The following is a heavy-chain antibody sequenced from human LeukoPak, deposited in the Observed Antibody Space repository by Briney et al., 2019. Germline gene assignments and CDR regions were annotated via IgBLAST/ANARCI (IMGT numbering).Heavy chain of an antibody. D-gene: IGHD2/OR15-2a*01. Sequence: GWSLRLSCSASGFTFSSFAMYWVRQAPGKGLEYVAAISRNGGSTYYADSVKGRFTISRDNSKSTLYLQMSSLRAEDTAVYLCVKDLRSDFMGVLSRYLSYWGQGTLVTVSS. V-gene: IGHV3-64D*09. CDR3: VKDLRSDFMGVLSRYLSY. CDR1: GFTFSSFA. J-gene: IGHJ4*02. CDR2: ISRNGGST.